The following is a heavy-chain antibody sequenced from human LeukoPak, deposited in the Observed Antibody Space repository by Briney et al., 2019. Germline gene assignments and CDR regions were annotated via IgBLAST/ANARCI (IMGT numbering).Heavy chain of an antibody. CDR2: INAGNGNT. CDR3: ARAAVAGTERY. V-gene: IGHV1-3*01. J-gene: IGHJ4*02. D-gene: IGHD6-19*01. Sequence: WASVKVPCKASVYTFTSYAMHWVRQAPGQRLEWMGWINAGNGNTKYSQKFQGRVTITRDTSASTAYMELSSLRSEDTAVYYCARAAVAGTERYWGQGTLVTVSS. CDR1: VYTFTSYA.